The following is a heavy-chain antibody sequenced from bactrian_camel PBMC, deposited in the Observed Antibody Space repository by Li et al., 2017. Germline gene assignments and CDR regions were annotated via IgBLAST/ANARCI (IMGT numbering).Heavy chain of an antibody. V-gene: IGHV3S40*01. J-gene: IGHJ4*01. CDR2: INWSGDTP. CDR3: TTGGHHGPYNY. Sequence: VQLVESGGGLVQPGGSLRLSCAASGFTFSSYYMSWVRQAPGKGLEWVSTINWSGDTPRYAASVKGRFTMSRDNAKNTLYLQMNSLKTEDTAVYFCTTGGHHGPYNYWGQGTQVTVS. CDR1: GFTFSSYY. D-gene: IGHD7*01.